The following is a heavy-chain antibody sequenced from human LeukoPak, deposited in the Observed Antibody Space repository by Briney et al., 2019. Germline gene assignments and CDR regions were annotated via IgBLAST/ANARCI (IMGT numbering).Heavy chain of an antibody. D-gene: IGHD6-13*01. V-gene: IGHV3-30*03. CDR2: ISYDGSNK. J-gene: IGHJ5*02. Sequence: GGSLRLSCAASGFTFSSYGMHWVRQAPGKGLEWVAVISYDGSNKYYADSVKGRFTISRDNAKNSLYLQMNSLRAEDTAVYYCAGDGYSSSWSKENWFDPWGQGTLVTVSS. CDR1: GFTFSSYG. CDR3: AGDGYSSSWSKENWFDP.